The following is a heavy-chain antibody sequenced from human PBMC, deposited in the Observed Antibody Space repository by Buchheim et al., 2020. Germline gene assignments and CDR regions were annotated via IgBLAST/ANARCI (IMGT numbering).Heavy chain of an antibody. D-gene: IGHD3-10*01. J-gene: IGHJ6*03. CDR1: GFTFSDYY. CDR3: ASPSRGYFYYLDV. V-gene: IGHV3-11*05. CDR2: ISSSSTYT. Sequence: QVQLVESGGGMVKPGGSLRLSCAASGFTFSDYYLTWIRQAPGKGLEWVSYISSSSTYTDYADSVRGRFTISRDNAKNSLYPKMNSLRAEDTAVYYCASPSRGYFYYLDVWGQGTT.